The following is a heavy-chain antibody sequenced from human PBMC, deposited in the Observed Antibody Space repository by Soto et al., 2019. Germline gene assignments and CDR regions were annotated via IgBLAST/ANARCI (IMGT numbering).Heavy chain of an antibody. D-gene: IGHD5-18*01. Sequence: SVKASCKSSRDTFTSYTSSWLRHSPGQRLECMLRIIPILGIANYAQKFQGRVTITRDTSASTAYMELSSLRSEDTAVYYCARDLDTAVARVLLNDYYGMEVWGQGTTVTVSS. CDR3: ARDLDTAVARVLLNDYYGMEV. J-gene: IGHJ6*02. V-gene: IGHV1-69*04. CDR2: IIPILGIA. CDR1: RDTFTSYT.